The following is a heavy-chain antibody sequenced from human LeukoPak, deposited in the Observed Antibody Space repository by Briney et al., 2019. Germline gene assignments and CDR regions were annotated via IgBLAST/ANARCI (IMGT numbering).Heavy chain of an antibody. D-gene: IGHD6-6*01. Sequence: GGSLRLSCAASGFTFSTYSMNWVRQAPGKGLDWVSYISSSGSTIYYADSVKGRFTISRDNAKNSLYLQMNSLRAEDTAVYYCPRRGEYSSSSVYWGQGTLITVSS. CDR1: GFTFSTYS. J-gene: IGHJ4*02. CDR2: ISSSGSTI. CDR3: PRRGEYSSSSVY. V-gene: IGHV3-48*04.